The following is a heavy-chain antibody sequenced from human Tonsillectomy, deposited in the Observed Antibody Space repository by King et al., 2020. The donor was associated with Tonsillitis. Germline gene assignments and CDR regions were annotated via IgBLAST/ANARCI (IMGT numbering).Heavy chain of an antibody. CDR2: IRSKAYGGTA. CDR1: GFRFDDYG. CDR3: SRGGFYNSENWFDS. D-gene: IGHD3-22*01. Sequence: VQLVESGGGLVQPGRSLRLSCTASGFRFDDYGMSWSRQAPGKGLEWVSFIRSKAYGGTADYAASVKGRFTISRDDSKSIAYLQMNSLKTDDTAVYFCSRGGFYNSENWFDSWGQGTLVTVSS. V-gene: IGHV3-49*03. J-gene: IGHJ5*01.